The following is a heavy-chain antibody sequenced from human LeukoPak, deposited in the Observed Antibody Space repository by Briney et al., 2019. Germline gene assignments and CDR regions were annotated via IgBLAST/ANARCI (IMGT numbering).Heavy chain of an antibody. CDR2: TYISDNA. D-gene: IGHD6-13*01. V-gene: IGHV4-4*07. CDR3: ARDRDIAADGMEGGDAFDI. J-gene: IGHJ3*02. Sequence: PSETLSLTCTASVASLAGYYWSWIRQPAGKGLEWIGRTYISDNARYNPSLESRVTMSIDTSKKQFSLILRSVTAADTAVYYCARDRDIAADGMEGGDAFDIWGPGTLVTVSP. CDR1: VASLAGYY.